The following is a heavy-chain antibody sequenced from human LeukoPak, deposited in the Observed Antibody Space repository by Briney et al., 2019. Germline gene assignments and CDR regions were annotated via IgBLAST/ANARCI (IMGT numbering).Heavy chain of an antibody. V-gene: IGHV3-48*03. CDR2: ISTCGSPI. CDR1: GFTFSRFE. D-gene: IGHD3-10*01. CDR3: ARSMVRGVIRNYWYFDL. Sequence: GGSLRLSCVVSGFTFSRFEMNWVRQAPGKGLEWVSHISTCGSPIYYADSVQGRFTNSRDNAKNSLYLQMNSLRAEDTAVYYCARSMVRGVIRNYWYFDLWGRGTLVTVSS. J-gene: IGHJ2*01.